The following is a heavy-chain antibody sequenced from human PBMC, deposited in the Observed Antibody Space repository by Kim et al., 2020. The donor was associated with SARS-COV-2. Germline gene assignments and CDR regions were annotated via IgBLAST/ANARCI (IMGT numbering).Heavy chain of an antibody. J-gene: IGHJ4*02. CDR3: ARVGLGLYDSSGYYFDY. CDR1: GGSISSYY. D-gene: IGHD3-22*01. CDR2: IYYSGST. V-gene: IGHV4-59*13. Sequence: SETLSLTCTVSGGSISSYYWSWIRQPPGKGLEWIGYIYYSGSTNYNPSLKSRVTISVDTSKNQFSLKLSSVTAVDTAVYYCARVGLGLYDSSGYYFDYWGQGTLVTVSS.